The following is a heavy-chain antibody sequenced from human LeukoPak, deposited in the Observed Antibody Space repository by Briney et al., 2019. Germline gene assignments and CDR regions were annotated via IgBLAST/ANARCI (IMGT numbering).Heavy chain of an antibody. V-gene: IGHV3-48*01. CDR2: ISSSSTT. Sequence: PGGSLRLSCEASGFTFGSYSMYWVRQAPGKGLEWISYISSSSTTHYADSVKGRFTISRDDAKYSLYLQMNSLRAEDTAVYYCAKVATPNPYYYYHMDVWGTGTTVTVSS. CDR3: AKVATPNPYYYYHMDV. D-gene: IGHD4-23*01. J-gene: IGHJ6*03. CDR1: GFTFGSYS.